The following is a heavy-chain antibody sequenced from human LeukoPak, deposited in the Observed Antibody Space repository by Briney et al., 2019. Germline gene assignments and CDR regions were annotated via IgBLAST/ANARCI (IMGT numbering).Heavy chain of an antibody. J-gene: IGHJ4*02. CDR3: ARDRDLYFDY. CDR2: ISSSSSYI. V-gene: IGHV3-21*01. CDR1: GFTFSSYT. Sequence: KPGGSLRLSCAASGFTFSSYTMNWVRQAPGKGLEWVSSISSSSSYIYYADSVKGRFTISRDNAKNSLYLQMNSLRAEDTAVYYCARDRDLYFDYWGQGTLVTVSS. D-gene: IGHD3-10*01.